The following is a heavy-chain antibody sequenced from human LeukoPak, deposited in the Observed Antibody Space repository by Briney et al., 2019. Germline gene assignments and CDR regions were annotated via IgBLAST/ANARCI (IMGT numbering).Heavy chain of an antibody. CDR1: GYTLTELS. CDR2: FDPEDGET. J-gene: IGHJ4*02. V-gene: IGHV1-24*01. Sequence: ASVKVSCKVSGYTLTELSMHWVRQAPGKGLEWMGGFDPEDGETIYAQKFQGRVTMTRNTSISTAYMELSSLRSEDTAVYYCARGGVAGTLYWGQGTLVTVSS. D-gene: IGHD6-19*01. CDR3: ARGGVAGTLY.